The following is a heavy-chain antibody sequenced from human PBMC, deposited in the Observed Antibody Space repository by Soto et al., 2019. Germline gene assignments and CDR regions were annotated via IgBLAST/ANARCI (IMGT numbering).Heavy chain of an antibody. V-gene: IGHV3-72*01. D-gene: IGHD1-26*01. Sequence: EVQLVESGGGLVQPGGSLRLSCAASGFTVSDHYMDRVRQAPAKGLEWVGRSRNKDNSYTTQYAASVKGRFAISRDDSMNSLYLQMNSLKTEDTALYYCARTIAGGGRGMVVWGQGTTVIVSS. CDR2: SRNKDNSYTT. J-gene: IGHJ6*02. CDR1: GFTVSDHY. CDR3: ARTIAGGGRGMVV.